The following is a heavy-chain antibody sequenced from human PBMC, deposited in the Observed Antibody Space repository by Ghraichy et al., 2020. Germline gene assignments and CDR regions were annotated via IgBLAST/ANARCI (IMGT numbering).Heavy chain of an antibody. CDR3: ARVGQWGDPFDY. D-gene: IGHD6-19*01. CDR2: GYYSVST. CDR1: GDSIISYY. J-gene: IGHJ4*02. V-gene: IGHV4-59*01. Sequence: SETLSLTCTVSGDSIISYYWSWIRQPPGKGLEWIGYGYYSVSTNYNPSLKSRVTISVDTSKNQFSLKLSSVTAAATAVYYCARVGQWGDPFDYWGQGTLVTVSS.